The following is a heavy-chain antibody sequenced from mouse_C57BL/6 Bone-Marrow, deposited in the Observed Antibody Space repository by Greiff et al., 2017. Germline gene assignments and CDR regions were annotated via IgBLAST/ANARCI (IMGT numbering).Heavy chain of an antibody. V-gene: IGHV7-3*01. J-gene: IGHJ1*03. CDR1: GFTFTDYY. CDR3: ARVKRYGDV. CDR2: NRNKANGYTT. Sequence: DVKLVESGGGLVQPGGSLSLSCAASGFTFTDYYMSWVRQPPGKALEWLGFNRNKANGYTTEYSASVKGRFTISRDNAQSILYLQMNALRAEDSATYYCARVKRYGDVWCTGTTVTVS.